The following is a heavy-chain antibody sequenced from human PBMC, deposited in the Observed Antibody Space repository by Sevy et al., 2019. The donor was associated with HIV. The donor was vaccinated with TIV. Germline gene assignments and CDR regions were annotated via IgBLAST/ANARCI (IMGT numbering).Heavy chain of an antibody. Sequence: GGSLRLSCVASEFIFNDAWMHWVRQAPGKGLEWVGRIKSNIDGAAIDYAAPVKGRFTISRDDSKNTVYLQMNSLKSEDTAVYFCTTKCRDCGGVGCQISWGQGTQVTVSS. CDR2: IKSNIDGAAI. CDR1: EFIFNDAW. CDR3: TTKCRDCGGVGCQIS. D-gene: IGHD2-21*01. J-gene: IGHJ5*02. V-gene: IGHV3-15*01.